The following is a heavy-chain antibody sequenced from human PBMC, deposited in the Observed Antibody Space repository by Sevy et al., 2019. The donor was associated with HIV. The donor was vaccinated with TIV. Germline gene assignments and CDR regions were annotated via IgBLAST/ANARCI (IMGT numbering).Heavy chain of an antibody. J-gene: IGHJ6*02. V-gene: IGHV3-30*18. CDR2: ISYDSTYK. Sequence: GGSLRLSCAASGFNFNNYGMNWVRQTPGKGLEWVAVISYDSTYKFFTDSLKGRFSISRENSKNTVDLQLNSLRPEDTAVYYCAKDLKQFWPQDSYYGMDVWGLGTTVTVSS. D-gene: IGHD2-15*01. CDR1: GFNFNNYG. CDR3: AKDLKQFWPQDSYYGMDV.